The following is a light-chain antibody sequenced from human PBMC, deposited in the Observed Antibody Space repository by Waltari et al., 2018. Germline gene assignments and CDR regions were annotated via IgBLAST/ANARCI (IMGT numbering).Light chain of an antibody. V-gene: IGLV2-14*03. J-gene: IGLJ3*02. Sequence: QSALTQPASVSGSPGQSITISCTGTSRDAGGYNYVSWYQQHPGKAPKLIIYDVSNRPSGVSNRFSGSRSGNTASLTISGLQTEDEADYYCISYTSSSTWVFGGGTKLTVL. CDR3: ISYTSSSTWV. CDR1: SRDAGGYNY. CDR2: DVS.